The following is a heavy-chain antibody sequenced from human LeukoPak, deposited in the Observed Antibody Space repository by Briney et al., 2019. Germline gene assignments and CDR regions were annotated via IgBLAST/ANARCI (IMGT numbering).Heavy chain of an antibody. V-gene: IGHV3-30*02. Sequence: GGSLRLSCAAPGFPFNVYNIHWIRQAPGRGLEWVSLIRNDETEIHYADFAKGRFTISRDRSKNSVYLQMNSLRPDDTAVYYCAKDVWRYRFDYWGQGTMVTVSS. CDR1: GFPFNVYN. J-gene: IGHJ4*02. CDR2: IRNDETEI. CDR3: AKDVWRYRFDY. D-gene: IGHD3-16*02.